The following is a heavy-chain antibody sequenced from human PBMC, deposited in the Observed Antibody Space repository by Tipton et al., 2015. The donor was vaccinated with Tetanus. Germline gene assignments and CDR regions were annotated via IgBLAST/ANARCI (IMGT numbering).Heavy chain of an antibody. CDR1: GGSISSYY. D-gene: IGHD3-10*01. CDR2: IYYSGDT. V-gene: IGHV4-59*01. CDR3: ARAAAEWFGESTFDY. Sequence: TLSLTCTVSGGSISSYYWSWIRQPPGKGLEWSGYIYYSGDTNYNPSLKSRATMSVDTSKNQFSLKLSSVTAADTAVYYCARAAAEWFGESTFDYWGQGTLVTVSS. J-gene: IGHJ4*02.